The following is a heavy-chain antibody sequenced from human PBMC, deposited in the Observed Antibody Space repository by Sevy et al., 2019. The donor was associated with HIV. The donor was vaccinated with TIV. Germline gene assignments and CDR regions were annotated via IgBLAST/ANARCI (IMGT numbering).Heavy chain of an antibody. Sequence: GGSLRLSCAASGFTFSNAWMSWLRQAPGKGLEWVGRIKSKTDGGTTDYAAPVKGRFTISRDDSKNTLYLQMNSLKTEDTAVYYCTTVGSSGRYYYYYYGMDVWGQWTTVTVSS. V-gene: IGHV3-15*01. D-gene: IGHD6-13*01. CDR3: TTVGSSGRYYYYYYGMDV. CDR2: IKSKTDGGTT. J-gene: IGHJ6*02. CDR1: GFTFSNAW.